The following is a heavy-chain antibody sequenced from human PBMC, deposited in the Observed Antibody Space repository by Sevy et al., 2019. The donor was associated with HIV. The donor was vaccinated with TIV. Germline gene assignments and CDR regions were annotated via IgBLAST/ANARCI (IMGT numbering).Heavy chain of an antibody. CDR2: INHSGRT. CDR1: GGSFSGYY. Sequence: SETLSLTCAVYGGSFSGYYWSWIRQPPGKGLEWIGEINHSGRTNYNPSLKSRVTISVDTSKNQFSLKLSAVTAADTAVYYCARGPIINQGLSYYYGMDVWGQGTTVTVSS. D-gene: IGHD2-2*01. J-gene: IGHJ6*02. CDR3: ARGPIINQGLSYYYGMDV. V-gene: IGHV4-34*01.